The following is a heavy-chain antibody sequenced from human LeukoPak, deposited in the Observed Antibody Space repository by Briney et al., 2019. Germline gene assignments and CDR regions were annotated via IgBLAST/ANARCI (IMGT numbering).Heavy chain of an antibody. CDR1: GFTFSSYA. CDR3: AYLDSSGYYYGRLRY. V-gene: IGHV3-23*01. CDR2: ISGSGGST. D-gene: IGHD3-22*01. J-gene: IGHJ4*02. Sequence: GGSLRLSCAASGFTFSSYAMSWVRQAPGKGLEWVSAISGSGGSTYYADSVKGRFTVSRDNSKNTLYLHMNSLRAEDTAVYFCAYLDSSGYYYGRLRYWGQGTPVTVSS.